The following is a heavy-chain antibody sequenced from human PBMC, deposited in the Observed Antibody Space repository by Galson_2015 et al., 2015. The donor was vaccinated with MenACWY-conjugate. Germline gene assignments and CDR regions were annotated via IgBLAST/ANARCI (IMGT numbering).Heavy chain of an antibody. V-gene: IGHV3-64D*06. CDR3: VGGVGDWRDSFEY. CDR1: GFTFSTYT. Sequence: SLRLSCAASGFTFSTYTMQWVRQAPGKGLEFVSSISSNGGSTYYADSVKGRFTISRDNSNNTLHLQMSSLRADDTAVYYCVGGVGDWRDSFEYWGQGTLVTVSS. J-gene: IGHJ4*02. CDR2: ISSNGGST. D-gene: IGHD2-21*02.